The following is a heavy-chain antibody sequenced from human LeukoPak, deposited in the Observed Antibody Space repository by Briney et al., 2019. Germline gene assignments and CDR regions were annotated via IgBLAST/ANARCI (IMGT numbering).Heavy chain of an antibody. CDR1: GFTFSSYS. Sequence: GGSLRLSCAASGFTFSSYSIHWVRQAPGKGLEWVAVISYDGSNKYYADSVKGRFTISRDNSKNTLYLQMNSLRAEDTAVYDCAKVPNYYDSSGYPGRGFGAFDIWGQGTMVTVSS. CDR2: ISYDGSNK. V-gene: IGHV3-30*04. CDR3: AKVPNYYDSSGYPGRGFGAFDI. J-gene: IGHJ3*02. D-gene: IGHD3-22*01.